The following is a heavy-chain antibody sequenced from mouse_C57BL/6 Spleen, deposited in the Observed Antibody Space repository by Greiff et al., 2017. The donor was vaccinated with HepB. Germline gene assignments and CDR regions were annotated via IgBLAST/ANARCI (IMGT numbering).Heavy chain of an antibody. CDR1: GYAFTNYL. CDR3: ARAKYGNSDY. CDR2: INPGSGGT. Sequence: QVQLKQSGAELVRPGTSVKVSCKASGYAFTNYLIEWVKQRPGQGLEWIGVINPGSGGTNYNEKFKGKATLTADKSSSTAYMQLSSLTSEDSAVYFCARAKYGNSDYWGQGTTLTVSS. J-gene: IGHJ2*01. D-gene: IGHD2-10*02. V-gene: IGHV1-54*01.